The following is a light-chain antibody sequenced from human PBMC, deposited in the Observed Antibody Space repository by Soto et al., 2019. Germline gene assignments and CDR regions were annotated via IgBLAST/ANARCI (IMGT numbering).Light chain of an antibody. CDR2: HAS. CDR1: QSISNW. J-gene: IGKJ5*01. Sequence: DIQITQSPATLPASVGDRDTTNCRAGQSISNWLAWYQKNTGTDPKLLIYHASTLESGVPSRFSGSGSGTQFNLTINRLQTEELATYYCQQASSFPIPCGQGTRLAI. V-gene: IGKV1-5*01. CDR3: QQASSFPIP.